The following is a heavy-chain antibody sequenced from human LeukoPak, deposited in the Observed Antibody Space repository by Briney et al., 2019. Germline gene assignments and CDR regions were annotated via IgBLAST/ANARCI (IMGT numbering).Heavy chain of an antibody. J-gene: IGHJ5*02. V-gene: IGHV4-59*12. CDR1: GGSISSYY. CDR2: IYYTGST. D-gene: IGHD3-16*02. CDR3: ARRYQYYDYVWGSYRYNGNWFDP. Sequence: KSSETLSLTCTVSGGSISSYYWSWIRQPPGKGLEWIGFIYYTGSTNYNPSLKSRVTISVDTSKNQFSLKLSSVTAADTAVYHCARRYQYYDYVWGSYRYNGNWFDPWGQGTLVTVSS.